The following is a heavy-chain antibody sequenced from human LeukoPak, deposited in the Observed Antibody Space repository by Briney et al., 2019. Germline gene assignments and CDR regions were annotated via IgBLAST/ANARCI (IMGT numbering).Heavy chain of an antibody. Sequence: GGSLRLSCAASGFTFRSYAMSWVRQAPGKGLEWVSYISSSSSTIYYADSVKGRFTISRDNAKNSLYLQMNSLRAEDTAVYYCASDIARGYSGYDFDYWGQGTLVTVSS. V-gene: IGHV3-48*04. CDR3: ASDIARGYSGYDFDY. CDR2: ISSSSSTI. CDR1: GFTFRSYA. D-gene: IGHD5-12*01. J-gene: IGHJ4*02.